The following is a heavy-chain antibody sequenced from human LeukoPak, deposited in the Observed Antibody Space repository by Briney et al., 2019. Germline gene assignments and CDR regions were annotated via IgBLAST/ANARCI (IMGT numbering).Heavy chain of an antibody. CDR2: ISGSGGST. V-gene: IGHV3-23*01. CDR1: GFTSVNYA. D-gene: IGHD1-26*01. Sequence: GGSLRLSCAATGFTSVNYAMSWVRQAPGKGLEWVSAISGSGGSTYYADSVKGRFTISRDNSKNTLYLQMNSLRAEDTAIYYCAKAGSGSYFDYWGQGTLVTVSS. CDR3: AKAGSGSYFDY. J-gene: IGHJ4*02.